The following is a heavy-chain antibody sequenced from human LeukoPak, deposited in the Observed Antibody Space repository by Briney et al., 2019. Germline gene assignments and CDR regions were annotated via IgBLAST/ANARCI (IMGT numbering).Heavy chain of an antibody. J-gene: IGHJ4*02. CDR2: IYHSGST. V-gene: IGHV4-30-2*01. Sequence: SETLSLTCAVSGGSISSGGYSWSWIRQPPGKGLEWIGYIYHSGSTYYNPSLKSRVTISVDRSKNQFSLKLSSVTAADTAVYYCASAKAYGPGRAFDYWGQGTLVTVSS. D-gene: IGHD3-10*01. CDR3: ASAKAYGPGRAFDY. CDR1: GGSISSGGYS.